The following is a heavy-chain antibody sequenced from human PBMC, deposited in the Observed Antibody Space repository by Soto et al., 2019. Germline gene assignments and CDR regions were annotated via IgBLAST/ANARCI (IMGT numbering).Heavy chain of an antibody. V-gene: IGHV1-69*01. Sequence: QVQLLQSGAELKQPGASVKVSCKAPGVTFSSYAISWVRQAPGQGLEWMGGIIPIFGTAKYAQKFQGRVTITADESTSTGYMELSSLRYEDTAVYYCARSQGGSSSLDIYYYYYYGMDVWGQGTTVTVSS. CDR3: ARSQGGSSSLDIYYYYYYGMDV. J-gene: IGHJ6*02. D-gene: IGHD2-15*01. CDR2: IIPIFGTA. CDR1: GVTFSSYA.